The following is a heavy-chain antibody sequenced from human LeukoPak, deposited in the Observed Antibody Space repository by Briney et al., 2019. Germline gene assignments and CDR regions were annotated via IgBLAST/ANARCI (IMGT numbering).Heavy chain of an antibody. V-gene: IGHV4-59*01. J-gene: IGHJ3*02. CDR1: GGSISSYY. CDR3: ARESECGGDCYSGAFDI. D-gene: IGHD2-21*02. CDR2: IYYSGST. Sequence: PSETLSLTCTVSGGSISSYYWSWIRQPPGKGLEWIGYIYYSGSTNYNPSLKSRVTISVDTSKNQFSLKLSSVTAADTAVYYCARESECGGDCYSGAFDIWGQGTVVTVPS.